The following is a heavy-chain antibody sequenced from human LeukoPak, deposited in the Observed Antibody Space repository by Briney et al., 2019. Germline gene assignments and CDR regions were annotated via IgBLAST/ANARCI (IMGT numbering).Heavy chain of an antibody. V-gene: IGHV3-7*01. CDR2: IKEDGSEQ. CDR3: ARGKTYSDY. Sequence: GGSLRLPCVASGFTFSNYWMNWVRQAPGKGLEWVANIKEDGSEQYYVDSVKGRLTISRDNAKKLLSLQITSLRAEDTAVYYCARGKTYSDYWGQGTLVTVSS. J-gene: IGHJ4*02. D-gene: IGHD2-21*01. CDR1: GFTFSNYW.